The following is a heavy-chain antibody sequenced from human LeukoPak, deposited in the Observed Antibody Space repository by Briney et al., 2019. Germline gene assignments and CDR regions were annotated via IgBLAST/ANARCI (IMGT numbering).Heavy chain of an antibody. Sequence: ASVKVSCKASGYTFSAYGINWVRLAPGQGLEWMASINPHKGDTVYAQKFQGRVTMTTDTSTSTAYMHLRSLRSDDTAIYYCARQKYGVNNNEMDVGGKGPRVTVSP. CDR3: ARQKYGVNNNEMDV. CDR1: GYTFSAYG. V-gene: IGHV1-18*01. D-gene: IGHD5/OR15-5a*01. CDR2: INPHKGDT. J-gene: IGHJ6*04.